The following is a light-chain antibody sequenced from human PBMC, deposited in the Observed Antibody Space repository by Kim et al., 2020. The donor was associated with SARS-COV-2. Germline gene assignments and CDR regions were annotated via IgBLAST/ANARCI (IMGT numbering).Light chain of an antibody. J-gene: IGKJ4*01. V-gene: IGKV3-11*01. CDR2: DAA. Sequence: LSPGERATLSCKASQSISRYLGWYQQKPGQAPRLLISDAANRATGIPARFSGSGSGTDFTLTINSLEPEDFAVYYCQQRSSWPLTFGGGTKVEIK. CDR1: QSISRY. CDR3: QQRSSWPLT.